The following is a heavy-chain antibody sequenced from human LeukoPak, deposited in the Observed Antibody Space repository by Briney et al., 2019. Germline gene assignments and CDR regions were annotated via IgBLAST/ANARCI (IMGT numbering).Heavy chain of an antibody. V-gene: IGHV3-74*01. CDR2: INSDGSSI. D-gene: IGHD2-21*01. CDR1: GFTFSSHW. Sequence: GGSLRLSCAASGFTFSSHWMHWVRQAPGKGLVWVSRINSDGSSISYADSVKGRLTISRDNAKNSLYLQMDSLRAEDTAVYYCARHIPFDCWGQGTLVTVSS. J-gene: IGHJ4*02. CDR3: ARHIPFDC.